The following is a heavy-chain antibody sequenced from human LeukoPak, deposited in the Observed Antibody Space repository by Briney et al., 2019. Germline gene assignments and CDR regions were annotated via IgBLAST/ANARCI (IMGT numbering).Heavy chain of an antibody. CDR3: ASYDSSGYYRYYFDY. J-gene: IGHJ4*02. CDR1: GGSISSSSYY. Sequence: PETLSLTCTVSGGSISSSSYYWGWIRQPPGKGLEWIGSIYYSGSTYYNPSLKSRVTISVDTSKNQFSLKLSSVTAADTAVYYCASYDSSGYYRYYFDYWGQGTLVTVSS. V-gene: IGHV4-39*07. CDR2: IYYSGST. D-gene: IGHD3-22*01.